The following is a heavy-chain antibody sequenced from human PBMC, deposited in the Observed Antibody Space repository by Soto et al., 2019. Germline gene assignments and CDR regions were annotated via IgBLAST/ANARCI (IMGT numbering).Heavy chain of an antibody. CDR3: AKDRGPRRQWLIGPFDY. Sequence: QVQLVEAGGGVVQPGRSLRVSCAASGFTFSIYAMHWVRQAPGTGLEWVAVISYDGTKTYYADSVKGRFTISRDNSKNTVYLHMNSLRDEDTDLYYCAKDRGPRRQWLIGPFDYWGQGTLVTVSP. D-gene: IGHD6-19*01. CDR2: ISYDGTKT. V-gene: IGHV3-30*18. J-gene: IGHJ4*02. CDR1: GFTFSIYA.